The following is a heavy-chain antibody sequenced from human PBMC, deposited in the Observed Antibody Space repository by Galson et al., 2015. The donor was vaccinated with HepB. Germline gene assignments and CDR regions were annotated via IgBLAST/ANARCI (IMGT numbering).Heavy chain of an antibody. CDR1: GFTFSSYG. V-gene: IGHV3-30*02. Sequence: SLRLSCAASGFTFSSYGMHWVRQAPGKGLEWVAFIRYDGSNKYYADSVKGRFTISRDNSKNTLYLQMNSLRAEDTAVYYCAKEINYYGSGRDAFDIWGQGTMVTVSS. J-gene: IGHJ3*02. CDR2: IRYDGSNK. CDR3: AKEINYYGSGRDAFDI. D-gene: IGHD3-10*01.